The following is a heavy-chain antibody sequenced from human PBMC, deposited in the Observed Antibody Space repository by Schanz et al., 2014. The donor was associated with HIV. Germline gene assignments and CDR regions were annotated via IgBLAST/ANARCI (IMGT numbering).Heavy chain of an antibody. CDR2: ISGSGGST. J-gene: IGHJ6*02. CDR1: GFTFSSYG. Sequence: EVQLLESGGGLVQPGGSLRLSCAASGFTFSSYGMSWVRQAPGKGLECVSVISGSGGSTYYADSVKGRFTISRDNSKNALYLQMNNLRAEDTAVYYCARDGWYYYGMDVWGQGTTVTVSS. D-gene: IGHD2-15*01. CDR3: ARDGWYYYGMDV. V-gene: IGHV3-23*01.